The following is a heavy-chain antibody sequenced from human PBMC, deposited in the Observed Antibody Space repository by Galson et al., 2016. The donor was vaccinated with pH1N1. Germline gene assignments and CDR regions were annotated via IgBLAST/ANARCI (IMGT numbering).Heavy chain of an antibody. CDR3: ARAIAAADSA. J-gene: IGHJ3*01. Sequence: SLRLSCADSGFTFSNYWMSWVRQAPGKGLEWVANIKQDGSEKYYVDSVKGRFTISRDNAKNSVYLQMNNLRAEDTAVYYCARAIAAADSAWGQGTMVTVSS. CDR1: GFTFSNYW. D-gene: IGHD6-13*01. CDR2: IKQDGSEK. V-gene: IGHV3-7*01.